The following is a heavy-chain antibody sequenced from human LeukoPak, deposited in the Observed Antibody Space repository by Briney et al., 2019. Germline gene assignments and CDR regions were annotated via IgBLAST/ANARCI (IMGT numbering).Heavy chain of an antibody. V-gene: IGHV3-30*02. D-gene: IGHD5-12*01. J-gene: IGHJ4*02. CDR1: GFTFSSYG. CDR3: ARVRGYDLDY. Sequence: PGGSLRLSCAASGFTFSSYGMHWVRQAPGKGLEWVAFIRYDGSNKYYADSVKGRFTISRDNSKNTLYLQMNSLRAEDTAVYYCARVRGYDLDYWGQGTLVTVSS. CDR2: IRYDGSNK.